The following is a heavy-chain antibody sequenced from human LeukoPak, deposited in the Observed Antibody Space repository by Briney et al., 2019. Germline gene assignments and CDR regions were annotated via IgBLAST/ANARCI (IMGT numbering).Heavy chain of an antibody. V-gene: IGHV3-7*01. D-gene: IGHD2-15*01. Sequence: GGSLRLSCVGSGITFSSYWMNWVRQAPGKGLEWVAIIKQDGSETQYVDSVKGRLTISRDDAQNSLYLQINNLRAEDTAVYYCAGGQGYLIELWGQGTLVIVSS. CDR2: IKQDGSET. CDR3: AGGQGYLIEL. J-gene: IGHJ4*02. CDR1: GITFSSYW.